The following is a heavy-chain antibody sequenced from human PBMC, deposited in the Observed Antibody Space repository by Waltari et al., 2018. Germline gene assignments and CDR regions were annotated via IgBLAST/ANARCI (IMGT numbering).Heavy chain of an antibody. J-gene: IGHJ4*02. CDR1: GFTFGDYA. CDR2: ITWNSGTI. D-gene: IGHD6-19*01. V-gene: IGHV3-9*01. Sequence: EVQLVESGGGLVQPGRSLRLSCAASGFTFGDYAMHWVRQTPGKGLEWFSGITWNSGTIDYADSVKGRFTISRDNAKNSLYLHMNSLRAEDTALYYCAKMDQSGWTLFDYWGQGTLVTVSS. CDR3: AKMDQSGWTLFDY.